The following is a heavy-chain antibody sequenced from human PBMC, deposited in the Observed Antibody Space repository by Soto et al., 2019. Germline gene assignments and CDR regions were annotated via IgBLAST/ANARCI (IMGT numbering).Heavy chain of an antibody. CDR3: ANGPRRALYYDFWSGHSYFDY. J-gene: IGHJ4*02. V-gene: IGHV3-23*01. D-gene: IGHD3-3*01. CDR1: GFTFSSYA. Sequence: EGSLRLSCAASGFTFSSYAMSWVRQAPGKGLEWVSAISGSGGSTYYADSVKGRFTISRDNSKNTLYLQMNSLRAEDTAVYYCANGPRRALYYDFWSGHSYFDYWGQGTLVTVSS. CDR2: ISGSGGST.